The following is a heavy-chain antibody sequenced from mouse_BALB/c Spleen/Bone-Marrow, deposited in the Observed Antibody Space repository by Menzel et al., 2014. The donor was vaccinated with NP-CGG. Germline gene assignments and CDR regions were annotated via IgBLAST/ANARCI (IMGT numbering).Heavy chain of an antibody. V-gene: IGHV1-9*01. J-gene: IGHJ4*01. CDR2: ILPGSGST. CDR3: ARGGYYGSSYEDYATDY. CDR1: GYTFSSYW. Sequence: VQLQESGAELMKPGASVKISCKATGYTFSSYWIEWVKQRPGHGLEWIGEILPGSGSTNYNEKFKGKATFTADTSSNTAYMQLSSLTSEDSAVYYCARGGYYGSSYEDYATDYWGQGTSVTVSS. D-gene: IGHD1-1*01.